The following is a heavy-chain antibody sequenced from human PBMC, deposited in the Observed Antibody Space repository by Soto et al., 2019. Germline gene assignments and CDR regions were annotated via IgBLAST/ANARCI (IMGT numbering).Heavy chain of an antibody. D-gene: IGHD6-13*01. Sequence: SETLSLTCAVSGGSISSGGYSWSWIRQPPGKGLEWIGYIYHSGSTYYNPSLKSRVTVSVDRSKNQFSLKLSSVTAADTAVYYCARVVAAAGTVLFDYWGQGTLVTVSS. CDR3: ARVVAAAGTVLFDY. V-gene: IGHV4-30-2*01. CDR2: IYHSGST. CDR1: GGSISSGGYS. J-gene: IGHJ4*02.